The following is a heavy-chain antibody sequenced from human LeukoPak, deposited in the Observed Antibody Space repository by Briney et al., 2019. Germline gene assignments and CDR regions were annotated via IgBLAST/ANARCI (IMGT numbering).Heavy chain of an antibody. CDR1: GFTFSSYG. D-gene: IGHD5-24*01. J-gene: IGHJ4*02. CDR3: AKGEMATTRGCFDY. V-gene: IGHV3-30*18. CDR2: ISYDGSNK. Sequence: GGSLRLSCTASGFTFSSYGMHWVRQAPGKGLEWVAVISYDGSNKYYADSVKGRFTISRDNSKNTLYLQMNSLRAEDTAVYYCAKGEMATTRGCFDYWGQGTLVTVSS.